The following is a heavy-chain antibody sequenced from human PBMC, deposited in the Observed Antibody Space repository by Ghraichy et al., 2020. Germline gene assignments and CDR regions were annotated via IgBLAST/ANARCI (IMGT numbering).Heavy chain of an antibody. Sequence: GGSLRLSCAASGFTVINNYMSWVRQAPGKGLEWVSLIYSGGNKYYADSVKGRFTISRDSSKNTLFLQMNSLRAEDTAVYYCARNVGETGSWGQGTLVTVSS. J-gene: IGHJ5*02. CDR1: GFTVINNY. V-gene: IGHV3-53*01. CDR2: IYSGGNK. CDR3: ARNVGETGS. D-gene: IGHD3-16*01.